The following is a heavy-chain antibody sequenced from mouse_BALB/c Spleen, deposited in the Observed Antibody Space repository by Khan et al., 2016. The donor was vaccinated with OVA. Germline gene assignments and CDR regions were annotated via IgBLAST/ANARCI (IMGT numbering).Heavy chain of an antibody. Sequence: VQLQESGPGLVAPSQSLSITCTISGFSLTNYGVHWIRQPPGKGLEWLVVIWSDGSTTYNSALKSRLTITKDNSKSQVFLQMNSLQTDDTAIYFCARHPYYHYNIMDYWGQGTSVTVSS. CDR2: IWSDGST. D-gene: IGHD2-10*01. J-gene: IGHJ4*01. CDR3: ARHPYYHYNIMDY. CDR1: GFSLTNYG. V-gene: IGHV2-6-1*01.